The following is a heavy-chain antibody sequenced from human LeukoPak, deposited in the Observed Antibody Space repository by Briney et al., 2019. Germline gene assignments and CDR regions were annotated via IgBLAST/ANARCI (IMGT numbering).Heavy chain of an antibody. D-gene: IGHD3-3*01. J-gene: IGHJ4*02. Sequence: ASVKVSCKASGYTFTGYYMHWVRQAPGQGLEWMGWINPNSGGTNYAQKFQGRVTMTRDTSISTAYMELSWLRSDDTAVYYCARARITIFGVVSQFDYWGQGTLVTVSS. CDR1: GYTFTGYY. CDR2: INPNSGGT. CDR3: ARARITIFGVVSQFDY. V-gene: IGHV1-2*02.